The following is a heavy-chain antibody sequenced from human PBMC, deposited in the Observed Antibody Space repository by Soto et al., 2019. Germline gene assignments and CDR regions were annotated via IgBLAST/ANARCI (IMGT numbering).Heavy chain of an antibody. CDR1: GFTFSSYA. J-gene: IGHJ4*02. D-gene: IGHD3-10*01. CDR3: AKPHYYGSGSYSSYYFDY. Sequence: GGSLRLSCAASGFTFSSYAMSWVRQAPGKGLEWVSAISGSGGSTYYADSVKGRFTISRDNSKNTLYLQMNSLRAEDTAVYYCAKPHYYGSGSYSSYYFDYWGQGTLVTVS. CDR2: ISGSGGST. V-gene: IGHV3-23*01.